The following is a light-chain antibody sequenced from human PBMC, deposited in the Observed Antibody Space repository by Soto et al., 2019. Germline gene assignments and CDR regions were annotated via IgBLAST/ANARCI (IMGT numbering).Light chain of an antibody. CDR3: QQYNSYPFT. CDR1: QSINNW. J-gene: IGKJ4*01. CDR2: KAS. Sequence: DIQMTQSPSTLSASVGDRVTITCRASQSINNWLAWYQQKPGKAPKLLIYKASSLESGVPSRFSGSGSGTEFTLTISSLQPDDFATYYCQQYNSYPFTFGGGTKVDIK. V-gene: IGKV1-5*03.